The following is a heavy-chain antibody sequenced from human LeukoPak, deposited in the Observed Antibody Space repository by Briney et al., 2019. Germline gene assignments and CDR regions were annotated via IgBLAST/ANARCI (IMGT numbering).Heavy chain of an antibody. CDR2: IYYSGST. CDR3: ARALGSSWYLGGYFQH. Sequence: SETLSLTCTVSGGSISSSSYYWGWIRQPPGKGLEWIGSIYYSGSTYYNPSLKSRVTISVDTSKNQFSLKLSSVTAADTAVYYCARALGSSWYLGGYFQHWGQGTLVTVSS. CDR1: GGSISSSSYY. V-gene: IGHV4-39*01. D-gene: IGHD6-13*01. J-gene: IGHJ1*01.